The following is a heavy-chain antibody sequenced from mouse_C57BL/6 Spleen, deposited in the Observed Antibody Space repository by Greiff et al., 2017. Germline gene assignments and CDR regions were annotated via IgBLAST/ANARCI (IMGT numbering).Heavy chain of an antibody. J-gene: IGHJ4*01. V-gene: IGHV7-3*01. CDR1: GFTFTDYY. D-gene: IGHD1-1*01. CDR3: AGSTVVEDYYAMDY. Sequence: VQLKESGGGLVQPGGPLSLSCAASGFTFTDYYMSWVRQPPGKALEWLGFIRNKANGYTTEYSASVKGRFTISRDNSPSILYLQMNALRAEDSATYYCAGSTVVEDYYAMDYWGQGTSVTVSS. CDR2: IRNKANGYTT.